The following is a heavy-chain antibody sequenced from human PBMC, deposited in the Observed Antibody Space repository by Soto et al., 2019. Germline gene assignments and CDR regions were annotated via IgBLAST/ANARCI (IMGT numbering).Heavy chain of an antibody. J-gene: IGHJ1*01. D-gene: IGHD6-13*01. Sequence: LXLXCVASGLAFGSXGMSWVGRSPGEGLEWVSTITDTVGDAKYADSVRGRFAISRDNSKNTLYLQMSTLRAEDSAVYYCARERDDSSWSSVEYFKHWGQGNLVTVS. CDR3: ARERDDSSWSSVEYFKH. CDR1: GLAFGSXG. CDR2: ITDTVGDA. V-gene: IGHV3-23*01.